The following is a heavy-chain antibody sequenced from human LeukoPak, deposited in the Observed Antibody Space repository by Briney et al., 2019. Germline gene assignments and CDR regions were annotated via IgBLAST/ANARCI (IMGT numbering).Heavy chain of an antibody. J-gene: IGHJ6*03. Sequence: GGSLRLSCAASGFPFSSYSMNWVRQAPGKGLEWVSSISSGTSFIYYADSVKGRFTISRDNAKNSLYLQMNSLRAEDTAVYYCARGTSALMDVWGKGTTVTVSS. CDR2: ISSGTSFI. V-gene: IGHV3-21*01. CDR3: ARGTSALMDV. CDR1: GFPFSSYS.